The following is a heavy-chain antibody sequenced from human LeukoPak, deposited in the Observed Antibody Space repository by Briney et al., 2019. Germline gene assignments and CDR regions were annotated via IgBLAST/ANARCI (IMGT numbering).Heavy chain of an antibody. Sequence: ASVKVSCKASGYTFTDYYMYWVRQAPGQGLEWMGWINPDNGGTDYAQKFKGRVTMTRDTSINIVYMGLRGLRSDDTAVYFCARGIVVVPTAAWGQGTLVTVSS. V-gene: IGHV1-2*02. D-gene: IGHD2-2*01. J-gene: IGHJ5*02. CDR1: GYTFTDYY. CDR3: ARGIVVVPTAA. CDR2: INPDNGGT.